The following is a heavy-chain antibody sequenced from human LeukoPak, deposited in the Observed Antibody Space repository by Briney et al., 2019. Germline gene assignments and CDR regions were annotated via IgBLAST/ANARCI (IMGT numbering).Heavy chain of an antibody. Sequence: PGGSLRLSCVASGFSFSTYAMHWVRQAPGKGLEYVSAISSNGAYTYYANSVKGRFAISRDNSKNTLYLQMGSLRAEDVAVYYCARGEGGYCSGRSCFFGWVDYWGQGTLVTDSS. CDR1: GFSFSTYA. CDR3: ARGEGGYCSGRSCFFGWVDY. CDR2: ISSNGAYT. D-gene: IGHD2-15*01. V-gene: IGHV3-64*01. J-gene: IGHJ4*02.